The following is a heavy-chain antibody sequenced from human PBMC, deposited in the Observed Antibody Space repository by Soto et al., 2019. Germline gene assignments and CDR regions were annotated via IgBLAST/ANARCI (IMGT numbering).Heavy chain of an antibody. V-gene: IGHV3-73*01. CDR1: GFTFSGSA. Sequence: EVQLLESGGGLVQPGGSLKLSCAASGFTFSGSAMHWVRQASGKGLEWVGRIRSKANSYATAYAASVKGRFTISRYDSKNTAYLQMNSLKTEDTAVYYCTRLWGDGSGSYYRDNYYYYYYRDVWGNGATVMVS. D-gene: IGHD3-10*01. CDR2: IRSKANSYAT. CDR3: TRLWGDGSGSYYRDNYYYYYYRDV. J-gene: IGHJ6*03.